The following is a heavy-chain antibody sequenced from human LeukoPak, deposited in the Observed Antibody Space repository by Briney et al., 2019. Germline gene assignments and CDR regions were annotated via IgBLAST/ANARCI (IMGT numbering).Heavy chain of an antibody. Sequence: PGRSLRLSCAASGFTFSSYAMHWVRQAPGKGLEWVAVISYDGSNKYYADSVKGRFTISRDNSKNTLYLQMNSLRAEDTAVYYCARGGSGSCSYAEYFQHWGQGTLVTVSS. CDR2: ISYDGSNK. CDR1: GFTFSSYA. CDR3: ARGGSGSCSYAEYFQH. V-gene: IGHV3-30*04. J-gene: IGHJ1*01. D-gene: IGHD3-10*01.